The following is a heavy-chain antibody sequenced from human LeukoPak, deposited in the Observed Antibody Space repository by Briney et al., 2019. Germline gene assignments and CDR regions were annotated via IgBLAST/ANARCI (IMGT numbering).Heavy chain of an antibody. D-gene: IGHD6-19*01. CDR3: ATYSSAFPY. CDR1: GFTFSSYE. CDR2: ISSSGSTI. J-gene: IGHJ4*02. V-gene: IGHV3-48*03. Sequence: GGSLRLSCAASGFTFSSYEMNWVRQAPGKGLEWVSYISSSGSTIYYADSVKGRFTIYRDNAKNSLYLQRNSLRAEDTAVYYCATYSSAFPYWGQGTLVTVSS.